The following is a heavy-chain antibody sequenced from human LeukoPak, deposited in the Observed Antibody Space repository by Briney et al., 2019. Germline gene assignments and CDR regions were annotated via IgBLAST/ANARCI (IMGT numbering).Heavy chain of an antibody. Sequence: GRSLRLSCAASGFTFSSYAMHWVRQAPGKGLEWVAVISYDGSNKYYADSVKGRFTISRDNSKNTLYLQMNSLSAEDTAVYYCARASSKPIDYWGQGTLVTVSS. CDR3: ARASSKPIDY. J-gene: IGHJ4*02. CDR2: ISYDGSNK. V-gene: IGHV3-30*04. D-gene: IGHD1-14*01. CDR1: GFTFSSYA.